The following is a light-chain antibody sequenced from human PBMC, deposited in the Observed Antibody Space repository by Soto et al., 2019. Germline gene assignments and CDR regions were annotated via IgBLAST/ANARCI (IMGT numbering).Light chain of an antibody. V-gene: IGKV3-11*01. Sequence: EIVLTQSPATLSLSPGERATLSCRASQSVSSYLAWYQQKPGQAPRLLIYDASNRATGIPARFSGSGSGTYFTLTISSLEPEDFAVYYCQQRSNFFTFGPGTKVDIK. CDR2: DAS. J-gene: IGKJ3*01. CDR3: QQRSNFFT. CDR1: QSVSSY.